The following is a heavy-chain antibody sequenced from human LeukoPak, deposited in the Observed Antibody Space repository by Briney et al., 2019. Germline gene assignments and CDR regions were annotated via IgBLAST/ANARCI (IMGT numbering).Heavy chain of an antibody. J-gene: IGHJ4*02. CDR2: IIPIFGTA. CDR3: ARGPLIVGATRGYYFDY. Sequence: ASVKVSCKASGGTFSSYAISWVRQAPGQGLEWMGGIIPIFGTANYAQKFQGRVTITADESTSTAYMELSSLRSEDTAVYYCARGPLIVGATRGYYFDYWGQGTLVTVSS. CDR1: GGTFSSYA. D-gene: IGHD1-26*01. V-gene: IGHV1-69*13.